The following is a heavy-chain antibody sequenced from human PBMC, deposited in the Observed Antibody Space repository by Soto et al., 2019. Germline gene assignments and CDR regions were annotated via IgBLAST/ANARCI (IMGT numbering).Heavy chain of an antibody. CDR2: ISSSSSYI. D-gene: IGHD3-3*01. CDR1: GFTFSSYS. J-gene: IGHJ6*02. CDR3: ARGEDDFVGDSYYGMDV. V-gene: IGHV3-21*01. Sequence: EVQLVESGGGLVKPGGSLRLSCAASGFTFSSYSMNWVRQAPGKGLEWVSSISSSSSYIYYADSVKGRFTISRDNAKNSLYLQMNSLRAEDTAVYYCARGEDDFVGDSYYGMDVWGQGTTVTVSS.